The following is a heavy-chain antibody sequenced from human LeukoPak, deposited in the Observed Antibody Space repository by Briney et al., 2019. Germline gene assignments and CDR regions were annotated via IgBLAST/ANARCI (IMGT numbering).Heavy chain of an antibody. D-gene: IGHD2-15*01. CDR3: ARGAATPSYFDY. J-gene: IGHJ4*02. CDR1: GFTFSSYS. Sequence: GGSLRLSCAASGFTFSSYSMNWVRQAPGKGLEWVSSISSSSSYIYYADSVKGRFTISRDNAKNSLYLQMNSLGAEDTAVYYCARGAATPSYFDYWGQGALVTVSS. CDR2: ISSSSSYI. V-gene: IGHV3-21*01.